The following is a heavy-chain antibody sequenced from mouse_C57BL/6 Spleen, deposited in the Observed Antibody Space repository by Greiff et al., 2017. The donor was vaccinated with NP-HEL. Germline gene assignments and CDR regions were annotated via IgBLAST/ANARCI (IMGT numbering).Heavy chain of an antibody. CDR3: ARLGNYGLDY. D-gene: IGHD2-1*01. Sequence: EVKLVESGGDLVKPGGSLKLSCAASGFTFSSYGMSWVRQTPDKRLEWVATISSGGSYTYYLDSVKGRFTISRDNAKNTLYLQMSSLKSEDTAMYYCARLGNYGLDYWGQGTTLTVSS. J-gene: IGHJ2*01. V-gene: IGHV5-6*01. CDR1: GFTFSSYG. CDR2: ISSGGSYT.